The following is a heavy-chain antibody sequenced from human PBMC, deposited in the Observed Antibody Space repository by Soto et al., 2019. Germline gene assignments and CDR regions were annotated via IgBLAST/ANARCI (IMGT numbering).Heavy chain of an antibody. CDR2: INAGNGNT. V-gene: IGHV1-3*01. D-gene: IGHD2-15*01. Sequence: QVQLVQSGAEVKKPGASVKVSCKASGYTFTSYAMHWVRQAPGQRLEWMGWINAGNGNTKYARKFQGRVTITRDTSASTAYMELSSLRSEDTDVYYCARGPGGPDGPGDYWGQGTLVTVSS. CDR3: ARGPGGPDGPGDY. CDR1: GYTFTSYA. J-gene: IGHJ4*02.